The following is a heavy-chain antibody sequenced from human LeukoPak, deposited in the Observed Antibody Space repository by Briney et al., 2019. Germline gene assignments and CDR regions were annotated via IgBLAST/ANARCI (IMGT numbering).Heavy chain of an antibody. CDR2: ISAYNCNT. J-gene: IGHJ5*02. D-gene: IGHD3-10*01. V-gene: IGHV1-18*01. CDR3: ARDQSYGMVRGVISWFDP. Sequence: SVKLSCNASGYTFTLYDISCARHAPGQGLEWMGCISAYNCNTNYAHKLQVRVTMTTDTSTSTAYMEMRSLRSDDTAVYYCARDQSYGMVRGVISWFDPWGQGTLVTVSS. CDR1: GYTFTLYD.